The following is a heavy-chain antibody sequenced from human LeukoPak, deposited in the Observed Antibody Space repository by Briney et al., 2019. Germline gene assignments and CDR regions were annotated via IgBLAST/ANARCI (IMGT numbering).Heavy chain of an antibody. CDR2: IIPILGIA. CDR3: ARDPGYSSGWYPFDY. CDR1: GGTFSSYT. D-gene: IGHD6-19*01. J-gene: IGHJ4*02. Sequence: SVKVSCKPSGGTFSSYTISLVRQAPGQGLEWMGRIIPILGIANYAQKFQGRVTITADKSTSTAYMELSSLRSEDTAVYYCARDPGYSSGWYPFDYWGQGTLVTVSS. V-gene: IGHV1-69*04.